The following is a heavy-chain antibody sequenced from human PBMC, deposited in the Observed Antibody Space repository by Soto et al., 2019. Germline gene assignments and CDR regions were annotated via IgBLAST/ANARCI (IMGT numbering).Heavy chain of an antibody. Sequence: GESLKISCKGSGYSFTSYWIGWVRQMPGKGLEWMGIIYPGDSDTRYSPSFQGQVTISADKSINTAYLQWSTLKASDTAMYYCAIFTIFGIISPYDMDVWGQGTTVTVSS. CDR1: GYSFTSYW. D-gene: IGHD3-3*01. CDR2: IYPGDSDT. V-gene: IGHV5-51*01. CDR3: AIFTIFGIISPYDMDV. J-gene: IGHJ6*02.